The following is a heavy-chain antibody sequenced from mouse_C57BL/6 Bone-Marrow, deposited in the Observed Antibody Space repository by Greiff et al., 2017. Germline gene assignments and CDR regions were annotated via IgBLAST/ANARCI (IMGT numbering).Heavy chain of an antibody. CDR1: GFTFSSYA. CDR3: ARDGYLFDY. D-gene: IGHD2-2*01. Sequence: EVKLVESGGGLVKPGGSLKLSCAASGFTFSSYAMSWVRQTPEERLEWVATISDGGSYTYYPDNVKGRFTISRDNAKNNLYLQMSHLKSEDTAMYYCARDGYLFDYWGQGTTLTVSS. V-gene: IGHV5-4*01. J-gene: IGHJ2*01. CDR2: ISDGGSYT.